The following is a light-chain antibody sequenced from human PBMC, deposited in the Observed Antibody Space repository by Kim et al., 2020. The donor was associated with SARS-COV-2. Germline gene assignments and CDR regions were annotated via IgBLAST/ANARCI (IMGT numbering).Light chain of an antibody. V-gene: IGLV2-8*01. J-gene: IGLJ2*01. CDR2: EVI. CDR3: SSYAASTYVI. CDR1: SSDVGGYNS. Sequence: QSALTQPPSASGSPGQSVTISCTGTSSDVGGYNSVSWYQKHPGKAPKLMIYEVIKRPSGVPDRFSGSKSGNTASLTVSGLQAEDEADYFCSSYAASTYVIFGGGTQLTVL.